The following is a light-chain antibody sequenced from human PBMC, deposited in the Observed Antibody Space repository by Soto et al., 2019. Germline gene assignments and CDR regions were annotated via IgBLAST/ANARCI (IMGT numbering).Light chain of an antibody. CDR2: EVS. Sequence: QSVLTQPASVSGSPGQSITISCTGTSSDIGGYNHVSWFQHHPGKAPKLMIYEVSNRPSGVSNRFSGSKSGNTASLTISGLQADDEADYYCSSYTSSSTYVFGTGTKLTVL. CDR1: SSDIGGYNH. V-gene: IGLV2-14*01. CDR3: SSYTSSSTYV. J-gene: IGLJ1*01.